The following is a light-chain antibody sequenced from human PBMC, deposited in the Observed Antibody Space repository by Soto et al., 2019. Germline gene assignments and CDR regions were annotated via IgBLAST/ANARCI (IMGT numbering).Light chain of an antibody. CDR3: ALYVGSGTVV. V-gene: IGLV8-61*01. J-gene: IGLJ2*01. Sequence: QTVVSQEPSFSVSPGGTVTLTCGLTSGSVLTSYYPSWYQQTPGQAPRTLIYSTNIRSSWVPDRFSGSILGTKAALTITGAQADDESDYYCALYVGSGTVVFGGGTKLTVL. CDR2: STN. CDR1: SGSVLTSYY.